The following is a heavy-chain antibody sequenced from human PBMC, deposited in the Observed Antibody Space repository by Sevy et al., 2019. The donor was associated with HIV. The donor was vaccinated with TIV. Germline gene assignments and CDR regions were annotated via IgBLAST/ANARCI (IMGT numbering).Heavy chain of an antibody. Sequence: GGSLRLSCAASGFTFGNHAIHWVRQAPGKGLEWVAIISFDGRNEHYADSVKGRFTISRDNSKKTVYLQMTNLRSEDAAVYYCARDNCTDGVCFRSGYFDYWGQGTLVTVSS. CDR1: GFTFGNHA. J-gene: IGHJ4*01. V-gene: IGHV3-30*04. CDR3: ARDNCTDGVCFRSGYFDY. CDR2: ISFDGRNE. D-gene: IGHD2-8*01.